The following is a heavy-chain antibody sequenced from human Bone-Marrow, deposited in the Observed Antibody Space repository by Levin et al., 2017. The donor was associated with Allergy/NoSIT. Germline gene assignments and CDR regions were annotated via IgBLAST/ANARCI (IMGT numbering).Heavy chain of an antibody. CDR2: IYSGGSA. J-gene: IGHJ4*02. V-gene: IGHV3-53*01. D-gene: IGHD4-17*01. CDR3: ARGHLRLPDYGDYVPFDY. Sequence: GGSLRLSCAASGFTVSSKYMSWVRQAPGKGLEWVSVIYSGGSAYYADSVKDRFTISRDNSKNTLYLQMNSLRAEDTAVYYCARGHLRLPDYGDYVPFDYWGQGTLVTVSA. CDR1: GFTVSSKY.